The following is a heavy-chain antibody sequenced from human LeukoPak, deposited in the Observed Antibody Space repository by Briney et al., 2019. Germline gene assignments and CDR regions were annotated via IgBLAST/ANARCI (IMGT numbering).Heavy chain of an antibody. V-gene: IGHV4-59*01. CDR1: GGSISSYY. D-gene: IGHD2-21*01. CDR2: IYYSGST. J-gene: IGHJ4*02. Sequence: PSETLSLTCTVSGGSISSYYWSWIRQPPGKGLEWIGYIYYSGSTNYNPSLKSRVTISVDTSKNQFSLKLSSVTAADTAVYYCARSPSYCGGDCSHFDYWGQGILVTVSS. CDR3: ARSPSYCGGDCSHFDY.